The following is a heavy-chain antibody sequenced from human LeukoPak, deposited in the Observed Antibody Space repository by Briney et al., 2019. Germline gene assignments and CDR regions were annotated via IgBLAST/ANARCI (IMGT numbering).Heavy chain of an antibody. J-gene: IGHJ4*02. Sequence: GESLKISCKGSGYIFTRYWIGWVRQMPGKGLEWMGIIYPGDSDTRYSPSFQGQVTISADKSISTAYLQWSSLKASDTAMYYCARHPPYYYDSSGYFDYWGQGTLVTVSS. CDR3: ARHPPYYYDSSGYFDY. CDR1: GYIFTRYW. D-gene: IGHD3-22*01. V-gene: IGHV5-51*01. CDR2: IYPGDSDT.